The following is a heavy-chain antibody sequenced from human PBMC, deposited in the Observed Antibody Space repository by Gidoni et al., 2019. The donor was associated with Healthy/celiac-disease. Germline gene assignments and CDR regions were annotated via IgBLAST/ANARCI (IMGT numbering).Heavy chain of an antibody. CDR3: TTGPPYYESPRGALHI. J-gene: IGHJ3*02. CDR2: NKSQNYGVHT. D-gene: IGHD3-22*01. CDR1: GFTLSNAW. Sequence: EVQLVESGGGLVKPGGSIRLSCTASGFTLSNAWMSGVRQAPGKGLEWVVLNKSQNYGVHTGYAEPVKGRFTISRDYSKNTLYLQMDSRKTQDTAVYSRTTGPPYYESPRGALHIWGQGSIVPLAA. V-gene: IGHV3-15*01.